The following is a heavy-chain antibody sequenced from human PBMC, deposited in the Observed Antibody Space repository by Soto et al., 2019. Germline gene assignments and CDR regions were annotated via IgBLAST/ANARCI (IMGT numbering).Heavy chain of an antibody. V-gene: IGHV3-30*18. J-gene: IGHJ4*02. CDR1: GFTFSNFG. CDR3: AKDRITFGYHDSSGFSDY. Sequence: GGSLRLSCAASGFTFSNFGMHWVRQAPGKGLEWVAVISYVGSNEYYADSVKGRFTISRVNSKNTLYLQMNSLRAEDTAVYNCAKDRITFGYHDSSGFSDYWGQGTLVTVSS. CDR2: ISYVGSNE. D-gene: IGHD3-22*01.